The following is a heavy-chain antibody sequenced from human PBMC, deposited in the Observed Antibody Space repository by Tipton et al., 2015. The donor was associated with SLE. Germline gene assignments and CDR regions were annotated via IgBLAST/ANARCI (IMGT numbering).Heavy chain of an antibody. D-gene: IGHD1-1*01. CDR2: ISGSGGST. Sequence: SLRLSCAASGFTFSSYAMSWVRQAPGKGLEWVSAISGSGGSTYYADSVKGRFTISRDNSKNTLYLQMNSLRAEDTAVYYCAKGLGERLGGFDYWGQGTLVTVSS. V-gene: IGHV3-23*01. J-gene: IGHJ4*02. CDR1: GFTFSSYA. CDR3: AKGLGERLGGFDY.